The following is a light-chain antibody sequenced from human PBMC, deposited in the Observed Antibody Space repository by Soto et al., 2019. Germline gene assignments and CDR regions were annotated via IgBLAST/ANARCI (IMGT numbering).Light chain of an antibody. V-gene: IGKV1-6*01. CDR3: LQDYNYPPT. Sequence: IQMTQSPSSLSASVGDRVTITCQASQDISNYLNWYQQKPGKAPKLLIYAASSLQSGVPSRFSGSGSGTDFILTISSLQPEDFATYYCLQDYNYPPTFGQGTKVDI. J-gene: IGKJ1*01. CDR2: AAS. CDR1: QDISNY.